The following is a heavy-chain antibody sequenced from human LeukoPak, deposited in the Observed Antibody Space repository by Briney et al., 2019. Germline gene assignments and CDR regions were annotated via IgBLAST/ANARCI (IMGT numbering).Heavy chain of an antibody. Sequence: PGGSLRLSCAASGFTFSSYGMHWVRQAPGKGLEWVAFIRCDGSNKYYADSVKGRFTISRDNSKNTLYLQMNSLRAEDTAVYYCAKGYCSSSSCPFEYWGQGTVVMVSS. D-gene: IGHD2-2*01. J-gene: IGHJ4*02. CDR3: AKGYCSSSSCPFEY. V-gene: IGHV3-30*02. CDR2: IRCDGSNK. CDR1: GFTFSSYG.